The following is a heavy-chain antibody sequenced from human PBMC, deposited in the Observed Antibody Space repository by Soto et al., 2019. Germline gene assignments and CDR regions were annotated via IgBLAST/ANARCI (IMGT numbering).Heavy chain of an antibody. CDR2: IYYSGST. Sequence: PSETLSLTCSVSGGSISSVGHYWTWIRQQPGKGLEWIGYIYYSGSTDYNPSLKSRVTISVDRSKNQFSLNLSSVTAADTAIYYCARERGGYDSSTRYGSHVWGQGTTVTVYS. D-gene: IGHD5-12*01. J-gene: IGHJ6*02. CDR3: ARERGGYDSSTRYGSHV. CDR1: GGSISSVGHY. V-gene: IGHV4-31*03.